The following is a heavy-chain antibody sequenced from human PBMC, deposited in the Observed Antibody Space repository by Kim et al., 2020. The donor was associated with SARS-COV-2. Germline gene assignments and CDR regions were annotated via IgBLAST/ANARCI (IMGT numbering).Heavy chain of an antibody. CDR3: ARERRDYYDILTGYYTSYYYNGMYV. J-gene: IGHJ6*02. CDR2: IWYDGSNK. CDR1: GITFSSYG. Sequence: GGSLRLSCAASGITFSSYGMHWVRQAPGKGLEWVAVIWYDGSNKYYADSVKGRFTISRTNSKNTLYLQMNSLRAEDTAVYYCARERRDYYDILTGYYTSYYYNGMYVWGQGTTVTVSS. D-gene: IGHD3-9*01. V-gene: IGHV3-33*01.